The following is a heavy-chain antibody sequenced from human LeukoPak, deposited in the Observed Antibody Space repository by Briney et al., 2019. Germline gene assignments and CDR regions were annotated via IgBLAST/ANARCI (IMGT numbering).Heavy chain of an antibody. V-gene: IGHV3-23*01. D-gene: IGHD6-19*01. J-gene: IGHJ4*02. CDR1: GFTSGSYA. CDR3: VKLSSGSGSKFGFDS. Sequence: PGGSLRFSCAASGFTSGSYAMSWVRQTPGKGLEWVSIITNGGVTTYYADSVRGRFTISRDNSKNMLYLQMNSLRAEDTAVYYCVKLSSGSGSKFGFDSWGQGTLVTVSS. CDR2: ITNGGVTT.